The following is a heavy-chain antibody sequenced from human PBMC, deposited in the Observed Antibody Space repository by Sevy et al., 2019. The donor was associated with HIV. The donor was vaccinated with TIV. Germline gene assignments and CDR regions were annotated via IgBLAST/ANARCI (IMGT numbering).Heavy chain of an antibody. CDR1: GGPFNTYA. D-gene: IGHD1-1*01. Sequence: ASVKVSCKASGGPFNTYAITWIRQAPGQGLEWMGGIIPLFGTTNYAQKFQGRVTITADESRTTAYLEVSSLRSEDTAVYYCASEVGGSVRLERLTSYYGVDVWGQVTTVTVSS. CDR3: ASEVGGSVRLERLTSYYGVDV. CDR2: IIPLFGTT. V-gene: IGHV1-69*13. J-gene: IGHJ6*02.